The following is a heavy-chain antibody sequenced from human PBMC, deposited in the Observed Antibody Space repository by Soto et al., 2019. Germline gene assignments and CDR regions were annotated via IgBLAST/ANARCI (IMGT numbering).Heavy chain of an antibody. J-gene: IGHJ6*02. CDR1: GGSISSYY. CDR3: ARDPRYCSGGSCLSYGMDV. Sequence: SETLSLTCTVSGGSISSYYWSWIRQPPGKGLEWIGYIYYSGSTNYNPSLKSRVTISVDTSKNQFSLKLSSVTAADTDVYYCARDPRYCSGGSCLSYGMDVWGQGTTVTVSS. D-gene: IGHD2-15*01. CDR2: IYYSGST. V-gene: IGHV4-59*01.